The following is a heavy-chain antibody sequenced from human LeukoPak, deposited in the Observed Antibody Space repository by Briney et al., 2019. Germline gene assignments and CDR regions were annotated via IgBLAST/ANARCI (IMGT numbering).Heavy chain of an antibody. Sequence: GGSLRLSCAASGFTFSSYSMNWVRQAPGKGLEWVSSISSSSSYIYYADSVKGRFTISRDNAKNSLYLQMNSLRAEDTAVYSCAISGGGNAVAGYYYYYMDVWGKGTTVTVSS. CDR3: AISGGGNAVAGYYYYYMDV. V-gene: IGHV3-21*01. CDR1: GFTFSSYS. J-gene: IGHJ6*03. D-gene: IGHD6-19*01. CDR2: ISSSSSYI.